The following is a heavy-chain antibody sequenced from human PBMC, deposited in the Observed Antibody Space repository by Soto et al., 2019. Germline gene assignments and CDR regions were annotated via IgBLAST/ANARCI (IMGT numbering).Heavy chain of an antibody. CDR1: GGTFSSYA. V-gene: IGHV1-69*13. CDR2: IIPIFGTA. D-gene: IGHD3-3*01. J-gene: IGHJ6*02. CDR3: ARAEGRLRFLEWLPTGGGMDV. Sequence: SVKVSCKASGGTFSSYAISWVRQAPGQGLEWMGGIIPIFGTANYAQKFQGRVTITADESTSTAYMELSSLRSEDTAVYYCARAEGRLRFLEWLPTGGGMDVWGQGTTVTVSS.